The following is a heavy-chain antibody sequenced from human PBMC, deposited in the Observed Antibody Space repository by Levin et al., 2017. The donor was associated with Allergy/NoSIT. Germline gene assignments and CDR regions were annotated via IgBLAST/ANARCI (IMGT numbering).Heavy chain of an antibody. Sequence: PGGSLRLSCAASGFTFNSYGMQWVRQAPGKGLEWVAVISYDGSNKYYADSVKGRFTISRDNSKNTLYLQMNSLSAEDTAVYYCAKGYHLFDYWGQGTLVTVSS. CDR3: AKGYHLFDY. CDR2: ISYDGSNK. J-gene: IGHJ4*02. V-gene: IGHV3-30*18. D-gene: IGHD2-2*01. CDR1: GFTFNSYG.